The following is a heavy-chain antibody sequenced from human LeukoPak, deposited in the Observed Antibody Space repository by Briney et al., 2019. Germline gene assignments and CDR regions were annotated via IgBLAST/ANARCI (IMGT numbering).Heavy chain of an antibody. V-gene: IGHV3-30*18. CDR3: AKDSNYDSSGLLDY. Sequence: GGSLRLSCAASGFTFSSYGMHWVRQAPGKGLEWVAVISYDGSNKYYADSVKGRFTISRDNSKNTLYLQMNSLRAEDTAVYYCAKDSNYDSSGLLDYWGQGTLVTVSS. CDR2: ISYDGSNK. CDR1: GFTFSSYG. J-gene: IGHJ4*02. D-gene: IGHD3-22*01.